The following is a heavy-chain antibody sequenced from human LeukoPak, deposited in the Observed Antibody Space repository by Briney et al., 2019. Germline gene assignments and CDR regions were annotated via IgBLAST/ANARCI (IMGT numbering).Heavy chain of an antibody. CDR3: ARGGGLSLTLGEPSPYNWFDP. CDR2: IIPIFGTA. CDR1: GGTFSSYA. Sequence: PMASVKVSCKASGGTFSSYAISWVRQAPGQGLEWMGGIIPIFGTANYAQKFQGRVTITADESTSTAYMELSSLRSEDTAVYYCARGGGLSLTLGEPSPYNWFDPWGQGTLVTVSS. D-gene: IGHD3-16*02. V-gene: IGHV1-69*13. J-gene: IGHJ5*02.